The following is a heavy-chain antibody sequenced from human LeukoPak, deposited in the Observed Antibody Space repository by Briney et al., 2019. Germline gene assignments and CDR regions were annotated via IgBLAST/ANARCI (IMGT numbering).Heavy chain of an antibody. CDR1: GLTVSSKF. CDR3: ARDWSQTYCSSTSCYQRSFDY. D-gene: IGHD2-2*01. Sequence: GGSLRLSCAVSGLTVSSKFMSWVRQVPGKGPEWVSIIHGGGATYFADSVKGRFIISRDDTSNRLYLQMNNLRPEDTAVYYCARDWSQTYCSSTSCYQRSFDYWGQGTLVTVSS. CDR2: IHGGGAT. V-gene: IGHV3-66*01. J-gene: IGHJ4*02.